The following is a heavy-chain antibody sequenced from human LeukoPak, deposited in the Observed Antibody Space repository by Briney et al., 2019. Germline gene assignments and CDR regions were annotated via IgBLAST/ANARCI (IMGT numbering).Heavy chain of an antibody. CDR2: IYHSGST. V-gene: IGHV4-59*12. J-gene: IGHJ4*02. CDR1: GGSISSYY. D-gene: IGHD3-16*01. Sequence: SETLSLTCTVSGGSISSYYWSWIRQPPGKGLEWIGYIYHSGSTYYNPSLKSRVTISVDRSKNQFSLKLSSVTAADTAVYYCARDSLGAKGAFDYWGQGTLVTVS. CDR3: ARDSLGAKGAFDY.